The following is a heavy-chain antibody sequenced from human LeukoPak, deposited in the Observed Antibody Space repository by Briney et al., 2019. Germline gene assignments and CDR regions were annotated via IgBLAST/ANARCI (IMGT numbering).Heavy chain of an antibody. Sequence: PSETLSLTCTVSGGSISSSSYYWGSIRQPPGKGLEGIGSIYYSGSTYYNPSLKSRVTISVDTSKNQFSLKLSSVTAADTAVYYCARWYYYDSSGLRQGQNWFDPWGQGTMVTVSS. CDR3: ARWYYYDSSGLRQGQNWFDP. CDR1: GGSISSSSYY. J-gene: IGHJ5*02. CDR2: IYYSGST. D-gene: IGHD3-22*01. V-gene: IGHV4-39*01.